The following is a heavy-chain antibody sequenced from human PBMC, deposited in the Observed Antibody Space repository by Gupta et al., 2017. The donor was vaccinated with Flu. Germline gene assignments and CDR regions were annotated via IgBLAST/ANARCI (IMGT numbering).Heavy chain of an antibody. J-gene: IGHJ4*02. CDR2: IRIQAKNYTT. CDR3: ARAFTIATDQFDY. D-gene: IGHD3-3*01. Sequence: EVQLVESGGGLVQPGRSLRLSCAASGFPFSDPYMGWVHQAPGQGPEWVGRIRIQAKNYTTEYAASVQGRFTISRDDSRNSLHLQMNSLKTEDTAVYYCARAFTIATDQFDYWGQGTLVTVSS. V-gene: IGHV3-72*01. CDR1: GFPFSDPY.